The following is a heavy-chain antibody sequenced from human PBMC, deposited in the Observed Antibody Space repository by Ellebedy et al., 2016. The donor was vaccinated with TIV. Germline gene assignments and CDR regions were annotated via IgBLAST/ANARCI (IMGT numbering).Heavy chain of an antibody. D-gene: IGHD3-9*01. J-gene: IGHJ4*02. CDR1: GFTFSDYN. Sequence: GESLKISXAASGFTFSDYNINWVRQAPGKGLEWVSSISRHSDYIYYADSVKGRFTISRDNANNSLYLQMDGLRPEDTAVYYCARQAYDLLTGYYEDLDSWGQGTLVTVSS. V-gene: IGHV3-21*01. CDR2: ISRHSDYI. CDR3: ARQAYDLLTGYYEDLDS.